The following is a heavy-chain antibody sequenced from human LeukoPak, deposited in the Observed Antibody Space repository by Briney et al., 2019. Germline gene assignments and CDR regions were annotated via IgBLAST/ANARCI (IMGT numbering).Heavy chain of an antibody. J-gene: IGHJ6*02. Sequence: ASVNVSCKASGYTFTSYDINWVRQATGQGREWMGWMNPNSGNTGYAQKFQGRVTMTRNTSISTAYMELSSLRSEDTAVYYCARATRSGYYPWDYYYYGMDVWGQGTTVTVSS. CDR3: ARATRSGYYPWDYYYYGMDV. CDR1: GYTFTSYD. D-gene: IGHD3-3*01. CDR2: MNPNSGNT. V-gene: IGHV1-8*01.